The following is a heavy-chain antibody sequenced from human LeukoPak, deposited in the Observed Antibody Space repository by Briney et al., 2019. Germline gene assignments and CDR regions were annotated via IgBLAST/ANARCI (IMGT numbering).Heavy chain of an antibody. V-gene: IGHV1-8*01. J-gene: IGHJ4*02. D-gene: IGHD3-22*01. Sequence: AASVKVSCKASGYTFTSYDINWVRQATGQGLEWMGWMNPNSGNTGYAQKFQGRVTMTRNTSISTAYMELSSLRSEDTAVYYCARGFTMIVPTLGYWGQGTLVTVSS. CDR1: GYTFTSYD. CDR2: MNPNSGNT. CDR3: ARGFTMIVPTLGY.